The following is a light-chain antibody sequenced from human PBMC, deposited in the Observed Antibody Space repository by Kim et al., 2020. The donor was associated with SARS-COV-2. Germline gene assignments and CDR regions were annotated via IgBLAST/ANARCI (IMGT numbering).Light chain of an antibody. CDR1: SSDVGGYNF. CDR3: CSYAGTSYV. V-gene: IGLV2-11*01. Sequence: QSALTQPGAVSGSLGQSVTLSCTGTSSDVGGYNFVSWYQQHPGKAPKFMIYDVSTRPSGVPDRFSGSKSGNTAYLTISGLQAEEEADYYCCSYAGTSYVFGTGTKVTVL. CDR2: DVS. J-gene: IGLJ1*01.